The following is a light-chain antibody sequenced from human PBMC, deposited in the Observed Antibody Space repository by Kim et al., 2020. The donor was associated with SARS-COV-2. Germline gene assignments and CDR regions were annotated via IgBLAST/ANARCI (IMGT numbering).Light chain of an antibody. CDR3: GTWDSSLSVGYV. CDR2: DNN. J-gene: IGLJ1*01. CDR1: SSNIGNNY. V-gene: IGLV1-51*01. Sequence: QSVLTQPPSVSAAPGQKGTISCSGSSSNIGNNYVSWYQQLPGTAPKLLIYDNNKRPSGIPDRFSGSKSGTSATLGITGLQTGDEADYYCGTWDSSLSVGYVFGTGTKVTVL.